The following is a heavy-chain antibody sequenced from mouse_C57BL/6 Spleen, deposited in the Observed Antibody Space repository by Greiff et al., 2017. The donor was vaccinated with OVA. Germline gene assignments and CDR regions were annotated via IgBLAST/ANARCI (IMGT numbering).Heavy chain of an antibody. Sequence: QVQLKESGPGLVQPSQSLSITCTVSGFSLTSYGVHWVRQSPGKGLEWLGVIWRGGSTDYNAAFMSRLSITKDNSKSQVFFKMNSLQADDTAIYYCAKNGYYGSHWYFDVWGTGTTVTVSS. CDR1: GFSLTSYG. V-gene: IGHV2-5*01. J-gene: IGHJ1*03. CDR2: IWRGGST. CDR3: AKNGYYGSHWYFDV. D-gene: IGHD1-1*01.